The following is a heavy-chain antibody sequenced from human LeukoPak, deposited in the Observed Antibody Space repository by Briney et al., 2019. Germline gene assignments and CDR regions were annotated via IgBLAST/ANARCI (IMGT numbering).Heavy chain of an antibody. D-gene: IGHD4-17*01. CDR2: TSSSDAGT. Sequence: GGSLRLSCAASGFTLSTYAMSWVRQTPGKGLEWVAATSSSDAGTYHADSVRGRFTISRDNSKNTLYLQMNSLRAEDTAVYYCARAFSTTAYDYWGQGTLVTVSS. J-gene: IGHJ4*02. CDR3: ARAFSTTAYDY. V-gene: IGHV3-23*01. CDR1: GFTLSTYA.